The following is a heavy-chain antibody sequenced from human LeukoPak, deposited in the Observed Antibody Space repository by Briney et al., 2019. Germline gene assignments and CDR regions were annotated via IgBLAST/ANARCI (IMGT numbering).Heavy chain of an antibody. CDR3: ARGGMATTGGTVRPFDY. CDR1: GGSFSGYY. CDR2: INHSGST. V-gene: IGHV4-34*01. J-gene: IGHJ4*02. Sequence: PSETLSLTCADYGGSFSGYYWSWIRQPPGKGLEWIREINHSGSTNYNPSLKSRVTISVDTSKNQFSLKLSSVTAADTAVYYCARGGMATTGGTVRPFDYWGQGTLVTVSS. D-gene: IGHD5-24*01.